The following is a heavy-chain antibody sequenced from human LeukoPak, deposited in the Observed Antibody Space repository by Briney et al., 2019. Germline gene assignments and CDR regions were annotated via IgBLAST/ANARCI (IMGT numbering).Heavy chain of an antibody. CDR2: IYSGGNT. Sequence: GSLRLSCAASGFTVSSNYMSWVRQAPGKGLEWVSVIYSGGNTYYADSVKGRSTISRDNSKNTLYLQMSSLRAEDTAVYYCARDSGSYYDYWGQGTLVTVSS. CDR3: ARDSGSYYDY. V-gene: IGHV3-53*01. D-gene: IGHD1-26*01. CDR1: GFTVSSNY. J-gene: IGHJ4*02.